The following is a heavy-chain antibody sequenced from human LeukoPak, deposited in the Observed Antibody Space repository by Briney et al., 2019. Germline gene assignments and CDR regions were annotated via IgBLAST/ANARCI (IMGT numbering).Heavy chain of an antibody. CDR1: GYTFTGYY. J-gene: IGHJ4*02. Sequence: GASVKVSSKASGYTFTGYYMHWVRQAPGQGLEWMGWINPNSGGTNYAQKFQGRVTMTRDTSISTAYMELSRLRSDDTAVYYCARGLYDILTGYWYYFDYWGQGTLVTVSS. V-gene: IGHV1-2*02. CDR2: INPNSGGT. D-gene: IGHD3-9*01. CDR3: ARGLYDILTGYWYYFDY.